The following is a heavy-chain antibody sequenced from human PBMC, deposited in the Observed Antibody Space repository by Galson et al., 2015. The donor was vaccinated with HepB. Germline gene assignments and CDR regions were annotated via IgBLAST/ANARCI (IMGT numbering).Heavy chain of an antibody. J-gene: IGHJ6*04. Sequence: SETLSLTCAVYGGSFSGYYWSWIRQPPGKGLEWIGEINHSGSTNYNPSLKSRVTISVDTSKNQFSLKLSPVTAADTAVYYCARATVGYGMDVWGKGTTVTVSS. D-gene: IGHD6-13*01. V-gene: IGHV4-34*01. CDR1: GGSFSGYY. CDR2: INHSGST. CDR3: ARATVGYGMDV.